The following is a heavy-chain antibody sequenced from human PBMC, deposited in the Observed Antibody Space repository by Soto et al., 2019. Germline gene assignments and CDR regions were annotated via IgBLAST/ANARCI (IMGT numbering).Heavy chain of an antibody. CDR1: GYTFTSYG. V-gene: IGHV1-18*01. Sequence: ASVKVSCKASGYTFTSYGISRVRQAPGQGLEWMGWISAYNGNTNYAQKLQGRVTMTTDTSTSTAYMELRSLRSDDTAVYYCARYVDSSVRGAFDIWGQGTMVTVSS. J-gene: IGHJ3*02. CDR3: ARYVDSSVRGAFDI. D-gene: IGHD3-22*01. CDR2: ISAYNGNT.